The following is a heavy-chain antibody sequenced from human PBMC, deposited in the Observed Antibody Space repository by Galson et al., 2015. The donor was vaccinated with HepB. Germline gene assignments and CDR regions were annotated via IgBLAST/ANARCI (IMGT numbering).Heavy chain of an antibody. CDR2: IYYSGST. Sequence: TLSLTCTVSGGSISSGDYYWSWIRQPPGKGLEWIGYIYYSGSTYYDPSLKSRVTISVDTSKNQFSLKLSSVTAADTAVYYCARDQVVPTAYYYYGMDVWGQGTTVTVSS. J-gene: IGHJ6*02. CDR1: GGSISSGDYY. V-gene: IGHV4-30-4*01. CDR3: ARDQVVPTAYYYYGMDV. D-gene: IGHD4-17*01.